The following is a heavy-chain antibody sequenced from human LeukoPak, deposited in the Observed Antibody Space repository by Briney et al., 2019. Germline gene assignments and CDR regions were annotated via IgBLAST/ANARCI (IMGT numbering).Heavy chain of an antibody. CDR2: IYYSGST. Sequence: PSETLSLTCTVSGGSISSGGYSWSWLRQHPGKGLEWIGYIYYSGSTYYNPSLKSRVTISVDTSKNQFSLKLSSVTAADTAVYYCARVASGVGYNWFDPWGQGTLVTVSS. CDR1: GGSISSGGYS. J-gene: IGHJ5*02. D-gene: IGHD2-15*01. CDR3: ARVASGVGYNWFDP. V-gene: IGHV4-31*03.